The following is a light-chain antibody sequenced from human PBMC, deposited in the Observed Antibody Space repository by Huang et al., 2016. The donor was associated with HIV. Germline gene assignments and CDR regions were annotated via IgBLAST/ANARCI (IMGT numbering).Light chain of an antibody. V-gene: IGKV1-NL1*01. CDR3: QQYYANPQT. Sequence: DIQMTQSPSSLSASVGDRVTITCRASQGISNSLAWYQQNPGEAPKLLLYAASRLESGVPSRFSGRGSGTDYTLTISSLQPEDSATYYCQQYYANPQTFGQGTKVEIK. J-gene: IGKJ2*01. CDR1: QGISNS. CDR2: AAS.